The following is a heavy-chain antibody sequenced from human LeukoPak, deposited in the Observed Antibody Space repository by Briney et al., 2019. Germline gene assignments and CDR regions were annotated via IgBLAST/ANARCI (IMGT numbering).Heavy chain of an antibody. CDR3: AREKAGSGSYYIDY. CDR1: EFTFSKYS. D-gene: IGHD3-10*01. Sequence: PGGSLRLSCAASEFTFSKYSMNWVRQAPGKGLEWVSYISSGGSVIYYADSVKGRFTISRDNGENSLYLQMNGLRVEDTAVYYCAREKAGSGSYYIDYWGQGTLVTVSS. J-gene: IGHJ4*02. V-gene: IGHV3-48*01. CDR2: ISSGGSVI.